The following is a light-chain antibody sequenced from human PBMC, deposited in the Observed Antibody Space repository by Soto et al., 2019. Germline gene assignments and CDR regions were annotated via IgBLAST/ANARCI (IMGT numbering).Light chain of an antibody. CDR1: SGHSSYA. V-gene: IGLV4-69*01. CDR2: LNTDGSH. J-gene: IGLJ2*01. CDR3: QTWGTGTVV. Sequence: QPVLTQSPSASASLGASVRLTCTLSSGHSSYAIAWHQQQPEKGPRYLMKLNTDGSHNKGDGIPDRFSGSSSGAERYLTISSLQSEDEADYYCQTWGTGTVVFGGGTKLT.